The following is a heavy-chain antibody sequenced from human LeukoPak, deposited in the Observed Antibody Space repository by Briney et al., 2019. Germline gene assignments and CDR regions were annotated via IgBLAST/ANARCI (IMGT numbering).Heavy chain of an antibody. CDR3: EKGYHYDFWSGYNY. Sequence: GGSLRLSCAASGFTFSSYAMSWVRQAPGKGLEWVSAISGSGGSTYYADYVEGRFTISSENSKNTLYMQMNSLRAEDTAVYYCEKGYHYDFWSGYNYWGQGTLVTVSS. J-gene: IGHJ4*02. CDR2: ISGSGGST. V-gene: IGHV3-23*01. CDR1: GFTFSSYA. D-gene: IGHD3-3*01.